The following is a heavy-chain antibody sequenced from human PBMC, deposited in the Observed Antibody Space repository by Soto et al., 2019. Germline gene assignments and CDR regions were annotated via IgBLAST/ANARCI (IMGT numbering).Heavy chain of an antibody. V-gene: IGHV1-69*06. CDR2: IIPIFGTA. D-gene: IGHD6-19*01. CDR3: ALRGIAVAGTGDGWFDP. CDR1: GGTFSSYA. Sequence: QVQLVQSGAEVKKPGSSVKVSCKASGGTFSSYAISWVRQAPGQVLEWMGGIIPIFGTANYAQKFQGRVTITADKSTSTAYMELSSLRSEDTAVYYCALRGIAVAGTGDGWFDPWGQGTLVTVSS. J-gene: IGHJ5*02.